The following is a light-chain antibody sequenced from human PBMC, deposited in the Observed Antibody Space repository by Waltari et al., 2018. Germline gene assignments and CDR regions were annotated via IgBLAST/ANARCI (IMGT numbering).Light chain of an antibody. CDR2: EDD. V-gene: IGLV6-57*03. CDR1: SGGIANNY. CDR3: QSSDSTDVV. J-gene: IGLJ2*01. Sequence: NFILTQPPSVSASPGETVTISCTRSSGGIANNYVQWYQQRPGRVPITVIFEDDQRPSGVPDRFSGSLDSSSDSASLTISDRRTEDEADYYCQSSDSTDVVFGGGTKLTVL.